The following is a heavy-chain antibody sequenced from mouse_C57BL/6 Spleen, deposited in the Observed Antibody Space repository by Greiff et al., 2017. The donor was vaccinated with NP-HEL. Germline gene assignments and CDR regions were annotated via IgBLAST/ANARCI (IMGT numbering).Heavy chain of an antibody. CDR1: GFSLTSYG. J-gene: IGHJ2*01. D-gene: IGHD1-1*01. CDR3: ARRDYYGNYFDY. Sequence: QVQLQQSGPGLVQPSQSLSITCTVSGFSLTSYGVHWVRQSPGKGLEWLGVIWSGGSTDYNAAFISRLSISKDNSKSQVFFKRNSLQADDTAIYYCARRDYYGNYFDYWGQGTTLTVSS. V-gene: IGHV2-2*01. CDR2: IWSGGST.